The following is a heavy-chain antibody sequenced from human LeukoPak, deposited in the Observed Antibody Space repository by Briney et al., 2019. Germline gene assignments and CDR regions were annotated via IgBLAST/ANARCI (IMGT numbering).Heavy chain of an antibody. Sequence: GESLRLSCAASGFTFSNYAMHWVRQAPGKGLEWVALISYDGGTKYYADAVKGRFTISRDNSKNTLYLQMNSLRAEDTAVYYCARDGTHNWDHFDYWGQGTLVTVSS. V-gene: IGHV3-30-3*01. D-gene: IGHD1-20*01. J-gene: IGHJ4*02. CDR1: GFTFSNYA. CDR2: ISYDGGTK. CDR3: ARDGTHNWDHFDY.